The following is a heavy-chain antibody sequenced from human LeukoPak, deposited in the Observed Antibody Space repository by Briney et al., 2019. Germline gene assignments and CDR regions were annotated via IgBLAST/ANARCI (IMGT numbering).Heavy chain of an antibody. CDR3: ARDPTY. Sequence: PETLSLTCTVSGGAISSSSYYCGWIRQPPGKGLEWVGSIYYSGSTYYNPSLKSRVTISVDTSNNQFSLKLSSVTAADTAVYYCARDPTYWGQGILVSVSS. V-gene: IGHV4-39*02. J-gene: IGHJ4*02. CDR2: IYYSGST. CDR1: GGAISSSSYY.